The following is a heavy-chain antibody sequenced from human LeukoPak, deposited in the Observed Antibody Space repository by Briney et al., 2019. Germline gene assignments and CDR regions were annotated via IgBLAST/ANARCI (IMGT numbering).Heavy chain of an antibody. J-gene: IGHJ3*02. CDR3: ARDCSSTSCIGGAFDI. CDR2: IYYSGST. D-gene: IGHD2-2*01. Sequence: SETLSLTCTVSGGSISSYYWSWIRQPPGKGLEWIGYIYYSGSTNYNPSLKSRVTISVDTYKNKFSLKLSSVTAADTAVYYCARDCSSTSCIGGAFDIWGQGKMVTVSS. V-gene: IGHV4-59*01. CDR1: GGSISSYY.